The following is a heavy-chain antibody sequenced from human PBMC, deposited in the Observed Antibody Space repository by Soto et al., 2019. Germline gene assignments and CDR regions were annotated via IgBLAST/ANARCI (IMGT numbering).Heavy chain of an antibody. CDR1: GGTFSSYA. Sequence: SVKVSCKASGGTFSSYAISWVRQAPGQGLEWMGGIIPIFGTANYAQKFQGRVTITADKSTSTAYMELSSLRSEDTAVYYCATSPGLKLGTDDYWGQATLVTVSS. CDR3: ATSPGLKLGTDDY. CDR2: IIPIFGTA. D-gene: IGHD7-27*01. V-gene: IGHV1-69*06. J-gene: IGHJ4*02.